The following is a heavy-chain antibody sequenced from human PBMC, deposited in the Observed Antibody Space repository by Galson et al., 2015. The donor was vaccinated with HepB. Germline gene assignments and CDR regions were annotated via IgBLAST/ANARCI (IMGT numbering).Heavy chain of an antibody. V-gene: IGHV3-30*04. D-gene: IGHD4-17*01. CDR3: ATEKGSTVTFPFDN. Sequence: SLRLSCAASGFTFSGNPMHWVRQAPGKGLEWVAIISYDGSDKHYVDSVKGRFTISRDDPKNTVYLQMNSLRDEDTAVYYCATEKGSTVTFPFDNWGQGTLVTVSS. CDR2: ISYDGSDK. CDR1: GFTFSGNP. J-gene: IGHJ4*02.